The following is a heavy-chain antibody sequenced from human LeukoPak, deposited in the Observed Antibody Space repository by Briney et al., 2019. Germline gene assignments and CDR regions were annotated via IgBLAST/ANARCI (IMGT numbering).Heavy chain of an antibody. J-gene: IGHJ4*02. Sequence: GASVKVSCKASGYTFTGYYMHWVRQAPGQGLEWMGWINPNSGGTNYAQKFQGRVTMTRDTSISTAYMGLSRLRSDDTAVYYCASSYSSSSLLFDYWGQGTLVTVSS. CDR1: GYTFTGYY. CDR3: ASSYSSSSLLFDY. D-gene: IGHD6-6*01. V-gene: IGHV1-2*02. CDR2: INPNSGGT.